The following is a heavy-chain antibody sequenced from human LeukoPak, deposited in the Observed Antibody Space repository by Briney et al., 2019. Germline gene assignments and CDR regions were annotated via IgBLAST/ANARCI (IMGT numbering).Heavy chain of an antibody. CDR3: AKHVLRFLEWLPIDAFDI. CDR1: GFTFSSYA. V-gene: IGHV3-23*01. Sequence: GGSLRLSCVASGFTFSSYAMSWVRQAPGKGLEWVSAISGSGGSTYYVDSVKGRFTISRDNSKNTLYLQMNSLRAEDTAVYYCAKHVLRFLEWLPIDAFDIWGQGTMVTVSS. CDR2: ISGSGGST. J-gene: IGHJ3*02. D-gene: IGHD3-3*01.